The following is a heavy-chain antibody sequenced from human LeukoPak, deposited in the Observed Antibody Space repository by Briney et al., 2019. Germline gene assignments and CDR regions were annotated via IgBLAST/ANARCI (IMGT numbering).Heavy chain of an antibody. J-gene: IGHJ6*02. Sequence: ASVKVSCKASGYSFASYDINWVRQAPGQGLEWMGWMNPNSGNTAYTQKFQGRVTMTRDTSITTAYLELGSLRSEDTAVYYCARPRSPGGHDPHCYYYGMDVWGQGTAVTVSS. CDR2: MNPNSGNT. CDR3: ARPRSPGGHDPHCYYYGMDV. V-gene: IGHV1-8*01. CDR1: GYSFASYD. D-gene: IGHD5-12*01.